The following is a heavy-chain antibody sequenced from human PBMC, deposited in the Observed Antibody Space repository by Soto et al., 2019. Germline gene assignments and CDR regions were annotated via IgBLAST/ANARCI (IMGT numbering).Heavy chain of an antibody. Sequence: SETLSLTCTVSGGSISSYYWSWIRQPPGKGLEWIGYIYYSGSTNYNPSLKSRVTISVDTSKNQFSLKLSSVTAADTAVYYCARVSPIAAAENYYYMDVWGKGTTVTVSS. CDR2: IYYSGST. CDR3: ARVSPIAAAENYYYMDV. CDR1: GGSISSYY. J-gene: IGHJ6*03. V-gene: IGHV4-59*01. D-gene: IGHD6-13*01.